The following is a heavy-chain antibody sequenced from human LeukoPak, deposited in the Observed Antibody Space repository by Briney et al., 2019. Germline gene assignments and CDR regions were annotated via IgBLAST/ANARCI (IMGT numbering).Heavy chain of an antibody. CDR2: ISGRGASK. CDR3: AKGVVVAPDVTPFDY. CDR1: GLTFNNYA. J-gene: IGHJ4*02. V-gene: IGHV3-23*01. D-gene: IGHD2-2*01. Sequence: GGSLRLSCAVSGLTFNNYAMSWVRQAPGKGVEWVSGISGRGASKYYADSVKGRFTISRDNSKNTLYLQMSSLRAEDTAVYYCAKGVVVAPDVTPFDYWGQGTLVTVSS.